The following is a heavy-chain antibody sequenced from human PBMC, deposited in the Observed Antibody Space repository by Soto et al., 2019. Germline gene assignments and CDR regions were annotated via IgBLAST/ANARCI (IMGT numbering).Heavy chain of an antibody. D-gene: IGHD2-21*01. V-gene: IGHV3-30-3*01. CDR2: ISYDGSNK. J-gene: IGHJ4*02. Sequence: QVQLVESGGGVVQPGRSLRLSCAASGFTFSSYAMHWVRQAPGKGLEWVAVISYDGSNKYYADSVKGRFTISRDNSKNTLYLQMISLRAEDTAVYYCARIGGEDDYWGQGTLVTVSS. CDR1: GFTFSSYA. CDR3: ARIGGEDDY.